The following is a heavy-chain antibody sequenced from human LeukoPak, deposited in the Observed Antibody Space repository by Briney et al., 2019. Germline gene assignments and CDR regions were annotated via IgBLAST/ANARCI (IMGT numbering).Heavy chain of an antibody. CDR3: AKSQDGGRLFHFDY. J-gene: IGHJ4*02. CDR2: ISGSGGST. CDR1: GFXFSSYP. V-gene: IGHV3-23*01. Sequence: GGSLRLSCAASGFXFSSYPISWVRQAPGKGLEWVSVISGSGGSTYSADSVKGRFTISRDNSKNTLYLQMNSLRAEDTAVYFCAKSQDGGRLFHFDYWGQGTLVTVSS. D-gene: IGHD1-26*01.